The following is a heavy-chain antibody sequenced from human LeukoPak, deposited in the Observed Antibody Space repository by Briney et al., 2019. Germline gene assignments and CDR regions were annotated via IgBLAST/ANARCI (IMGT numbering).Heavy chain of an antibody. CDR1: GGSFSSYA. J-gene: IGHJ4*02. V-gene: IGHV1-69*05. D-gene: IGHD2-15*01. Sequence: GSSVKVSCKASGGSFSSYAISWVRQGPGQGLGWMGGIIPIFGRGNYAQKVQGRGTITTDESTSTDDMELTSLRSEDTAVYYCARDSKRYCTGGSCYDRHCDYWRQGTLVTVSS. CDR3: ARDSKRYCTGGSCYDRHCDY. CDR2: IIPIFGRG.